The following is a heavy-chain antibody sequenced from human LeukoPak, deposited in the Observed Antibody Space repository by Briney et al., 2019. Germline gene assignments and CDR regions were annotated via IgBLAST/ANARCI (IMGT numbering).Heavy chain of an antibody. CDR1: GDSISSYY. D-gene: IGHD2-15*01. CDR2: IFYSGNT. CDR3: ARVLGGYHYYGMDV. Sequence: PSETLSLTCTVSGDSISSYYWSWIRHPPGKGLEWIGDIFYSGNTNYNPSLKSRVTISLDTSKKQFSLKLSSVTAADTAVYYCARVLGGYHYYGMDVWGQGTTVTVSS. V-gene: IGHV4-59*01. J-gene: IGHJ6*02.